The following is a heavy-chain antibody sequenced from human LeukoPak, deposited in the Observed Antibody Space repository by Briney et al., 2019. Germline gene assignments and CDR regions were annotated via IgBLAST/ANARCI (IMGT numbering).Heavy chain of an antibody. CDR1: GGSFSNYY. V-gene: IGHV4-34*01. J-gene: IGHJ6*03. D-gene: IGHD1-7*01. CDR2: INDSGRT. CDR3: ARRWNYGRNYYIDV. Sequence: SETLSLTSAVYGGSFSNYYWSWIRQTPGKGREWSGEINDSGRTNYNPSLMSRVTVSVDTSKNQFSLRLTSVTATDTAVYYCARRWNYGRNYYIDVWGKGATVSVSS.